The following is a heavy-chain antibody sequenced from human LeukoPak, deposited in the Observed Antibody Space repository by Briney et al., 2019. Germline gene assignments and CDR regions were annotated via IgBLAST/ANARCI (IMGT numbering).Heavy chain of an antibody. J-gene: IGHJ4*02. CDR2: INPNSGGT. CDR3: ARSPAPEHDYGGKGGDY. V-gene: IGHV1-2*02. D-gene: IGHD4-23*01. Sequence: ASVKVSCKASGYTFTSYYMHWVRQAPGQGLEWMGWINPNSGGTNYAQKFQGRVTMTRDTSISTAYMELSRLRSDDTAVYYCARSPAPEHDYGGKGGDYWGQGTLVTVSS. CDR1: GYTFTSYY.